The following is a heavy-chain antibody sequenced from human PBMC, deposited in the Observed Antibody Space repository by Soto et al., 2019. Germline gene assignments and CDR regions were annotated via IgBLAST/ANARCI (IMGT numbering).Heavy chain of an antibody. CDR2: ISGSGSGT. V-gene: IGHV3-23*01. CDR3: AKGGEQWLAPSWFDP. CDR1: GFTFSSYS. Sequence: PGGSLRLSCAASGFTFSSYSIYWVRQAPGKGLEWVSGISGSGSGTYYADSVKGRFTISRDSSKNTLYLLMSSLRAEDTAVYYCAKGGEQWLAPSWFDPWGQGTLVTVSS. J-gene: IGHJ5*02. D-gene: IGHD6-19*01.